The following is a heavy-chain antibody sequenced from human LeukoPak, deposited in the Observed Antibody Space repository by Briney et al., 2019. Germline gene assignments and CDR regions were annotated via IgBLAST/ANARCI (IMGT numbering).Heavy chain of an antibody. CDR1: GFTFSSYA. CDR3: AKYQYQPVPGPFHY. V-gene: IGHV3-23*01. Sequence: PGGSLRLSCAASGFTFSSYAMSWVRQAPGKGLEWVSAISGSGGSTCYADSVKGRFTISRDSSKNTLYLQMNSLRAEDTAVYYGAKYQYQPVPGPFHYWGQGTLVTVSS. D-gene: IGHD2-2*01. CDR2: ISGSGGST. J-gene: IGHJ4*02.